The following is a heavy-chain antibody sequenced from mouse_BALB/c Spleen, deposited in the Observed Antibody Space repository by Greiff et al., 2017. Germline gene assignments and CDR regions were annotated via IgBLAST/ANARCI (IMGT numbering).Heavy chain of an antibody. J-gene: IGHJ4*01. CDR2: INPGSGGT. D-gene: IGHD2-1*01. CDR1: GYAFTNYL. CDR3: ARLGGNYEAMDY. Sequence: LQESGAELVRPGTSVKVSCKASGYAFTNYLIEWVKQRPGQGLEWIGVINPGSGGTNYNEKFKGKATLTADKSSSTAYMQLSSLTSDDSAVYFCARLGGNYEAMDYWGQGTSVTVSS. V-gene: IGHV1-54*01.